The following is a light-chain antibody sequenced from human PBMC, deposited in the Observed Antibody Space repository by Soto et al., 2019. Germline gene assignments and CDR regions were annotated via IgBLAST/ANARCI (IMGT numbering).Light chain of an antibody. CDR2: DAS. V-gene: IGKV3-11*01. CDR1: QSVSSY. CDR3: QQRSIWPPLT. J-gene: IGKJ4*01. Sequence: EIVLTQSPATLSLSPGERATLSCRASQSVSSYLAWYQQKPGQAPRLLIYDASNRATGIPARFSGSGSGTDFTLTISSLEPEDFAVYLCQQRSIWPPLTFGGGTKVEIK.